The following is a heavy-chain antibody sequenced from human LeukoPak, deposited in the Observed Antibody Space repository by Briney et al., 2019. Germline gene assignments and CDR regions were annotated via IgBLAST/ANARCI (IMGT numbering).Heavy chain of an antibody. CDR3: ARDHSSSCQLLDY. V-gene: IGHV1-69*05. D-gene: IGHD6-13*01. J-gene: IGHJ4*02. Sequence: ASVKVSCKASGGTFSSYGISWVRQAPGQGLEWMGGIIPIFGRAKYAQKFQGRITMTTDTSTSTANMELRSLRSDDTAVYYCARDHSSSCQLLDYWGQGTLVTISS. CDR1: GGTFSSYG. CDR2: IIPIFGRA.